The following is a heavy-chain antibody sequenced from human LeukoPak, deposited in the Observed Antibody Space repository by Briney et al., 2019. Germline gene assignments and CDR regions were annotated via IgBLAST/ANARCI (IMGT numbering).Heavy chain of an antibody. CDR2: IIPILGIA. J-gene: IGHJ4*02. CDR1: GGTFSSYA. CDR3: ARRSVEMATIRDY. V-gene: IGHV1-69*04. Sequence: SVKVSCKASGGTFSSYAISWVRQAPGQGLEWMGRIIPILGIANYAQKFQGRVTITADKSTSTAYMELSSLRSEDTAVYYYARRSVEMATIRDYWGQGTLVTVSS. D-gene: IGHD5-24*01.